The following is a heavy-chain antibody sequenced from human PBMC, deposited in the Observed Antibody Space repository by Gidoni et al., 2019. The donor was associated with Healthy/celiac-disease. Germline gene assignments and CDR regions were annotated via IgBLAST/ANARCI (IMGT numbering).Heavy chain of an antibody. D-gene: IGHD2-21*02. V-gene: IGHV3-23*01. CDR2: ISGSCGST. Sequence: EVQLLESGGGLVQPGGALRLSCAASAFTFSSYAMRCVRQAPGQGLEWVSAISGSCGSTYYADSVKGRFTIARDNSKNTLYLQMNSLRAEDTAVYYCAKDLCGDCYSDAFDIWGQGTMVTVSS. J-gene: IGHJ3*02. CDR1: AFTFSSYA. CDR3: AKDLCGDCYSDAFDI.